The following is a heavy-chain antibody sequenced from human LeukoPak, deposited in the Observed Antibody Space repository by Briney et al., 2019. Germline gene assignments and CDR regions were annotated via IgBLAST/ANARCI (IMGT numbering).Heavy chain of an antibody. D-gene: IGHD3-3*01. Sequence: SETLSLTCTVSGGSVSSGSHYWGWIPQPPGKGLEYIGYIYYSGSASYNPSLKSRVTISVDTSNNQFSLKLSSVTAADTAVYYCARVSGYLYDYWGQGTLVTVSS. CDR2: IYYSGSA. V-gene: IGHV4-61*01. CDR1: GGSVSSGSHY. CDR3: ARVSGYLYDY. J-gene: IGHJ4*02.